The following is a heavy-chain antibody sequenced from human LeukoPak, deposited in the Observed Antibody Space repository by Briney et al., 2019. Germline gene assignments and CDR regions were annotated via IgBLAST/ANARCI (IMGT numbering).Heavy chain of an antibody. CDR1: GFTFSSYS. CDR3: ARGGSYPRYYFDY. J-gene: IGHJ4*02. CDR2: ISSSSSYI. D-gene: IGHD1-26*01. V-gene: IGHV3-21*01. Sequence: PGGSLRLSCAASGFTFSSYSMNWVRQAPGKGLEWVSSISSSSSYIYYADSVKGRFTISRDNAKNSLYLQMNSLRAEDTAVYYCARGGSYPRYYFDYWGQGTLVTVSS.